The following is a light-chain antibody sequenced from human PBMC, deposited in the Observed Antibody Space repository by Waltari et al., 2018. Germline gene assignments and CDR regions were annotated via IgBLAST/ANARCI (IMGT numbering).Light chain of an antibody. V-gene: IGLV2-23*02. CDR3: CSYAGRGTYV. CDR1: PSDVGSDDL. Sequence: QSALTQPASVSGTPGQSITIPCSGTPSDVGSDDLVSWYQQHPGEAPKLLICEVFKRPPDTSSRFSGAKSGSTASLTISGLQPEDEADYYCCSYAGRGTYVFGSGTKVTVL. CDR2: EVF. J-gene: IGLJ1*01.